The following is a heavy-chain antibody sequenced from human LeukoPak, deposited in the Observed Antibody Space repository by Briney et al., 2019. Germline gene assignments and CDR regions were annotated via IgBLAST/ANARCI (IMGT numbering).Heavy chain of an antibody. Sequence: SVKVSSKASGYTFTSYGISWVRQAPGQGLEWMGGIIPIFGTANYAQKFQGRVTMTGDTSTSTVYMELSSLTSEDTAVYYCARAPGYYYGMDVWGHGTTVTVSS. CDR2: IIPIFGTA. V-gene: IGHV1-69*06. CDR3: ARAPGYYYGMDV. CDR1: GYTFTSYG. J-gene: IGHJ6*02.